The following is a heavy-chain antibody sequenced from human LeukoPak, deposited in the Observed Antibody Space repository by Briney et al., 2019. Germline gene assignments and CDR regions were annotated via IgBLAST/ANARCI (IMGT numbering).Heavy chain of an antibody. J-gene: IGHJ4*02. Sequence: GGSLRLSCAASGFTFSSYAMSWVRQAPGKGLEWVSATSGSGGSTYYADSVKGRFTISRDNSKNTLYLQMNSLRAEDTAVYYCAKDSKSMVRGVIIYWGQGTLVTVSS. V-gene: IGHV3-23*01. D-gene: IGHD3-10*01. CDR3: AKDSKSMVRGVIIY. CDR2: TSGSGGST. CDR1: GFTFSSYA.